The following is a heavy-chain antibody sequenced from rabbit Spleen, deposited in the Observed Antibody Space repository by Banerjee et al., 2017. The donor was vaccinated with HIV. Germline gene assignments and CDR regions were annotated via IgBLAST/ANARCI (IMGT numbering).Heavy chain of an antibody. Sequence: QEQVEETGGGLVQPGGSLKLSCKASGFDFSSYGISWVRQAPGKGLEWIGYIDPLFGTTYYANWVNGRFTISSHNAQNTLYLQLNSLTAADTATYFCARDAGRGDYIDGVFNLWGPGTLVTVS. CDR2: IDPLFGTT. J-gene: IGHJ4*01. CDR1: GFDFSSYG. V-gene: IGHV1S47*01. CDR3: ARDAGRGDYIDGVFNL. D-gene: IGHD8-1*01.